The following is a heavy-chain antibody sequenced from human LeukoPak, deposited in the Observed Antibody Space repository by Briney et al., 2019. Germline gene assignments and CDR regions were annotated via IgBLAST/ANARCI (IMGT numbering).Heavy chain of an antibody. D-gene: IGHD2-2*01. V-gene: IGHV1-69*13. Sequence: SVKVSCKASGGTFSSYAIGWVRQAPGQGLEWMGGIIPIFGTANYAQKFQGRVTITADESTSTAYMELSSLRSEDTAVYYCARVGGYCSSTSCYEGRNYYYGMDVWGKGTTVTVSS. J-gene: IGHJ6*04. CDR1: GGTFSSYA. CDR2: IIPIFGTA. CDR3: ARVGGYCSSTSCYEGRNYYYGMDV.